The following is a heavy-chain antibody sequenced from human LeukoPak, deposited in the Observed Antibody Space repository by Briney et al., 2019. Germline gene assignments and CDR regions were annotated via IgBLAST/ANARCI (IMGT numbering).Heavy chain of an antibody. Sequence: GASVKVSCKASGYTFTGYYMHWVRQAPGQGLEWMGWINPNSGGTNYAQKFQGRVTMTRDTSISTAYMELSRLRSDDTAVYYCARDWEFGEIRGHDYWGQGTLVTVSS. V-gene: IGHV1-2*02. CDR2: INPNSGGT. CDR1: GYTFTGYY. D-gene: IGHD3-10*01. J-gene: IGHJ4*02. CDR3: ARDWEFGEIRGHDY.